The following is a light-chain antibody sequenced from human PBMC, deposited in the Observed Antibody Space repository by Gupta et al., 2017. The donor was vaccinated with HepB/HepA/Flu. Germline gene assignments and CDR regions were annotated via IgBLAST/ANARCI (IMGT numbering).Light chain of an antibody. CDR3: QNYNNAPGL. CDR2: AAS. Sequence: DIQMIQSPYSLSASVGDRVTITCRASQGITDYLGWYQHKPGKAPKLLIYAASMFQSGVPSRFIGSGSGTYFTLTITSLHPDDVGTYYCQNYNNAPGLFGGGTKVEIK. J-gene: IGKJ4*01. V-gene: IGKV1-27*01. CDR1: QGITDY.